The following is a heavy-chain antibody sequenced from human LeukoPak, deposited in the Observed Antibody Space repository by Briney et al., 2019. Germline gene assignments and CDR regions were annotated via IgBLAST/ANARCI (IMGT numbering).Heavy chain of an antibody. CDR2: IRSSSSYI. CDR1: GFTFSRYS. V-gene: IGHV3-21*01. J-gene: IGHJ3*02. Sequence: GGSLRLSCAASGFTFSRYSMNWVRQAPGRGLEWVSSIRSSSSYIYYADSLKGRFTISRDNAKNSLYLQMNSLRDGDTAVYFCARDRIIYGDYGDAFDIWGQGTMVTVSS. D-gene: IGHD4-17*01. CDR3: ARDRIIYGDYGDAFDI.